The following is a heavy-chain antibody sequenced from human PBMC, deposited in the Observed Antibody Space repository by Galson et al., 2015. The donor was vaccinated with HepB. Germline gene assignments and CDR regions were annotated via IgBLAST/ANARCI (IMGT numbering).Heavy chain of an antibody. D-gene: IGHD3-22*01. CDR1: GFTVSSNY. Sequence: SLRLSCAASGFTVSSNYMSWVRQAPGRGLEWVSVIYSGGSTYYADSVKGRFTISRDNSKNTLYLQMNSLRAEDTAVYYCARSGEFHYYDSSGRFDYWGQGTLVTVSS. V-gene: IGHV3-66*01. CDR3: ARSGEFHYYDSSGRFDY. CDR2: IYSGGST. J-gene: IGHJ4*02.